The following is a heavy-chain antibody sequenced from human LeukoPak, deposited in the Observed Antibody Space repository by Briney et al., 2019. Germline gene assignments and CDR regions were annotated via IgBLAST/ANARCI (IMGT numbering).Heavy chain of an antibody. D-gene: IGHD2-15*01. Sequence: GGSLRLSCAASGFTFSSYSMNWVRQAPGKGLEWVSSISSSSSYIYYADSVKGRFTISRDNAKNSLYLQMNSLRAEDTAVYYCAREGSVAARDYWGQGTLVTVSS. CDR1: GFTFSSYS. CDR2: ISSSSSYI. J-gene: IGHJ4*02. CDR3: AREGSVAARDY. V-gene: IGHV3-21*01.